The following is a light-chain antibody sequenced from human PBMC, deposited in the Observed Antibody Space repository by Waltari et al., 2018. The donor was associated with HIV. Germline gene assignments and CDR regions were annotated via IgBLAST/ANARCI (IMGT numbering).Light chain of an antibody. CDR3: QVWYSLTDPVV. CDR1: SIGSKS. J-gene: IGLJ2*01. V-gene: IGLV3-21*02. Sequence: SYVLTQPPSVSVAPGQTARITCGGSSIGSKSVTWYQQKPGQAPVLVVSDDSDRPSGIPERFSGSKSGNTATLTISRVEAGDEADYYCQVWYSLTDPVVFGGGTKLTVL. CDR2: DDS.